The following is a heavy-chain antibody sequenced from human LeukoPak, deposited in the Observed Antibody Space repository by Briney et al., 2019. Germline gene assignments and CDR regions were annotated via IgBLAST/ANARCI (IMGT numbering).Heavy chain of an antibody. J-gene: IGHJ4*02. Sequence: GGSLRLSCAASGFTFSSYAMSWVRQAPGKGLEWVSAISGSGGSTYYADSVKGRFTISRDNSKNSLYLQMNSLRAEDTAVYYCARALVRGGYFDYWGQGTLVTVSS. CDR2: ISGSGGST. D-gene: IGHD3-10*01. CDR1: GFTFSSYA. CDR3: ARALVRGGYFDY. V-gene: IGHV3-23*01.